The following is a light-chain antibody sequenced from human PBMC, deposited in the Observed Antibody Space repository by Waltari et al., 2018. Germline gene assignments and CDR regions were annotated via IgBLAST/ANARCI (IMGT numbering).Light chain of an antibody. CDR1: SPNSGADYD. J-gene: IGLJ3*02. Sequence: QSVLTQPPSVSGAPGQRVTISCTGSSPNSGADYDVQWYQQLPGTAPKLLIYVNSNRPSGVPDRFSGSKSDTSASLAITGLQAEDEADYYCQSYDSSLGGWVFGGGTKVTVL. CDR2: VNS. CDR3: QSYDSSLGGWV. V-gene: IGLV1-40*01.